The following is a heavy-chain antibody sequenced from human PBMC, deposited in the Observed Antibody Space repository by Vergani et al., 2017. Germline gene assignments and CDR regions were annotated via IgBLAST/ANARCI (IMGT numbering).Heavy chain of an antibody. J-gene: IGHJ6*02. CDR2: IHHSGDT. D-gene: IGHD3-10*01. CDR3: ARHRGSGGFFPSSYFYGMDV. Sequence: VQLQASGPGLVKPSVTLALTCDVSDSSIMTNPYWGWFRQSSGKGLEWIGCIHHSGDTHYNSSLKSRVSISIVSSSKFSLSLTSVTAADTAIYYCARHRGSGGFFPSSYFYGMDVWGHGTTVTVS. V-gene: IGHV4-38-2*01. CDR1: DSSIMTNPY.